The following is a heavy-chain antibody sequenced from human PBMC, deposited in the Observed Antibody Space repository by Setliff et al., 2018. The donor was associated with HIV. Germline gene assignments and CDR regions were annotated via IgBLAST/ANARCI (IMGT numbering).Heavy chain of an antibody. CDR3: AREGQWLDMGDAFDI. Sequence: ASVKVSCKASGYTFTSYAMHWVRQAPGQGLEWLGWIIPGNGNTKYSQKFQGRVTITRDTSASTAYMELSSLRSEDTAVYYCAREGQWLDMGDAFDIWGQGTMVTVSS. V-gene: IGHV1-3*01. CDR1: GYTFTSYA. CDR2: IIPGNGNT. D-gene: IGHD6-19*01. J-gene: IGHJ3*02.